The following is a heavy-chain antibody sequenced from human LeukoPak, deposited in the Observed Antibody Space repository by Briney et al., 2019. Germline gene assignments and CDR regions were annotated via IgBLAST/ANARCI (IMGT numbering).Heavy chain of an antibody. Sequence: ASVKVSCKTSDYTFSSDGFTWVRQAPGKGLEWMGWINTYNGNKNYAPKVQGRITMTTDTSTNTVYMDLRSLRSDDTAIYYCANRGQQLYDYWGQGTLVTVSS. CDR3: ANRGQQLYDY. V-gene: IGHV1-18*01. CDR2: INTYNGNK. J-gene: IGHJ4*02. CDR1: DYTFSSDG. D-gene: IGHD6-13*01.